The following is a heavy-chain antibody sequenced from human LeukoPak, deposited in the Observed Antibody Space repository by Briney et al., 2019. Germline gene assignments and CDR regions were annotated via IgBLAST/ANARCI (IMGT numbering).Heavy chain of an antibody. CDR2: IYPGDSDT. J-gene: IGHJ4*02. CDR3: ARGRRWLYFDY. CDR1: GYTFTNYW. D-gene: IGHD5-24*01. Sequence: PGDSLKISCNASGYTFTNYWIGWVRQMPGKGLEWMGIIYPGDSDTRYSPSFQGQVTISADKSISTAYLQWRSLKASDTAMYYCARGRRWLYFDYWGQGTLVTVSS. V-gene: IGHV5-51*01.